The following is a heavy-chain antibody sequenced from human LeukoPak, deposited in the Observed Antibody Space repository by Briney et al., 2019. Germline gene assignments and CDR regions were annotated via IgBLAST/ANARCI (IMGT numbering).Heavy chain of an antibody. Sequence: ASVKVSCKASGYTFTGYCMHWVRQAPGQGLEWMGWINPNSGGTNYAQKFQGRVTMTRDTSISTAYMELSRLRSDDTAVYYCARDGCGYCSMPTLIYYYYYYMDVWGKGTTVTVSS. CDR1: GYTFTGYC. J-gene: IGHJ6*03. V-gene: IGHV1-2*02. D-gene: IGHD2-2*01. CDR2: INPNSGGT. CDR3: ARDGCGYCSMPTLIYYYYYYMDV.